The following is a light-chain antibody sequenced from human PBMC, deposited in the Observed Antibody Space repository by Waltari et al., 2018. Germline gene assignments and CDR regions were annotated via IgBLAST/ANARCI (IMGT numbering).Light chain of an antibody. J-gene: IGLJ2*01. Sequence: QSVLTPPPSASGTPGQRVTISCSGSSSNIGSNTVTWYQQPPGTAPKLLIYSNNQRPSGVPYRFAGSKSGTSASLAISGLQSEDEADYYCAAWDDSLNGVVFGGGTKLTVL. CDR2: SNN. CDR1: SSNIGSNT. V-gene: IGLV1-44*01. CDR3: AAWDDSLNGVV.